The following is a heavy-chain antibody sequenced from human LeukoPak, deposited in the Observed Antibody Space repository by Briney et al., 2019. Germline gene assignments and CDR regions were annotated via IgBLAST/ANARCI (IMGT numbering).Heavy chain of an antibody. V-gene: IGHV3-23*01. CDR2: ISGSGGST. CDR1: GFTFDDYA. J-gene: IGHJ4*02. D-gene: IGHD6-13*01. CDR3: AKGWRYSSSSAGYFDY. Sequence: GRSLRLSCAASGFTFDDYAMHWVRQAPGKGLEWVSAISGSGGSTYYADSVKGRFTISRDNSKNTLYLQMNSLRAEDTAVYYCAKGWRYSSSSAGYFDYWGQGTLVTVSS.